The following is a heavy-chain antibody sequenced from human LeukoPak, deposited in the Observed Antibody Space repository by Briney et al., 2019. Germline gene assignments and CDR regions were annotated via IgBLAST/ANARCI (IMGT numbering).Heavy chain of an antibody. Sequence: GGSLRLSCAASGFTFSSYGMHWVRQAPGKGLEWVAVISYDGSNKYYADSVKGRFTISRDNSKNTLYLQMNSLRAEDTAMYYCARAPMSYDSSGFGGAFDIWGQGTMVTVSS. CDR1: GFTFSSYG. J-gene: IGHJ3*02. V-gene: IGHV3-30*03. CDR2: ISYDGSNK. D-gene: IGHD3-22*01. CDR3: ARAPMSYDSSGFGGAFDI.